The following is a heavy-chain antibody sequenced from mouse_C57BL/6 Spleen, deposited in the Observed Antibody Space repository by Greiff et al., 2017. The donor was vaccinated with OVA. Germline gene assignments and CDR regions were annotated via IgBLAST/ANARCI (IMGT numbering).Heavy chain of an antibody. CDR2: ISGGGGNT. J-gene: IGHJ4*01. D-gene: IGHD5-5*01. CDR1: GFTFSSYT. Sequence: EVKVVESGGGLVKPGGSLKLSCAASGFTFSSYTMSWVRQTPEKRLEWVATISGGGGNTYYPDSVKGRFTISRDNAKNTLYLQMSSLRSEDTALYYCARRTTRSYYAMDYWGQGTSVTVSS. V-gene: IGHV5-9*01. CDR3: ARRTTRSYYAMDY.